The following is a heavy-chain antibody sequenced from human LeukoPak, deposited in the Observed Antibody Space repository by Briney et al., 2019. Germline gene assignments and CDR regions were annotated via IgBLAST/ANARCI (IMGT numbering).Heavy chain of an antibody. Sequence: PGGSLRLSCAASGFSVTTNYMTWVRQAPGKGLEWVSAISGSGGSTYYTDSVKGRFTISRDNSKNTLYLQMNSLRAEDTAVYYCAKGGPPEQWLVPLPFAYWGQGTLVTVSS. CDR3: AKGGPPEQWLVPLPFAY. CDR1: GFSVTTNY. CDR2: ISGSGGST. J-gene: IGHJ4*02. D-gene: IGHD6-19*01. V-gene: IGHV3-23*01.